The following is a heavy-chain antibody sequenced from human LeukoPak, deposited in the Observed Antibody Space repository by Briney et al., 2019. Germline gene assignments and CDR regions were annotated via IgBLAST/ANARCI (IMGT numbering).Heavy chain of an antibody. D-gene: IGHD3-22*01. CDR2: INPNSGGT. CDR1: GYTFTGYY. Sequence: ASVKVSCKASGYTFTGYYMHWVRQAPGQGLEWMGWINPNSGGTNYAQKFQGRVTMTRDTSISTAYMELSRPRSDDTAVYYCARGGRGWLSPYYFGYWGQGTLATVSS. CDR3: ARGGRGWLSPYYFGY. V-gene: IGHV1-2*02. J-gene: IGHJ4*02.